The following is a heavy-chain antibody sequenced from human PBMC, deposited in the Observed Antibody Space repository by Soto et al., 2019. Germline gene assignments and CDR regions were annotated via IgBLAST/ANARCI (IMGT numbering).Heavy chain of an antibody. CDR2: IIGSGGST. CDR1: GFTFNSYA. V-gene: IGHV3-23*01. Sequence: GGSLRLSCAASGFTFNSYAMSWVRQAPGKGLEWVSTIIGSGGSTYYADSVKGRFSVSRDNSKDTLYLQMNSLRAEDMAVYYCAKDRNYYDSSGYDYWGQGTLVTVSS. J-gene: IGHJ4*02. D-gene: IGHD3-22*01. CDR3: AKDRNYYDSSGYDY.